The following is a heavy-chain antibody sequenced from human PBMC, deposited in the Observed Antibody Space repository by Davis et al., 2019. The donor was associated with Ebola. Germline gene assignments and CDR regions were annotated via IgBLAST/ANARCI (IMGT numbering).Heavy chain of an antibody. Sequence: AASVKVSCKASGYTFTGYYMHWVRHAPGQGLEWMGRINPNSGDTNYAQKFQGRVTMTRDTSISTAYMELSRLRSDDSAVYYCSGGDSRDFDYWGQGTLVTVSS. D-gene: IGHD3-10*01. CDR1: GYTFTGYY. J-gene: IGHJ4*02. CDR3: SGGDSRDFDY. V-gene: IGHV1-2*06. CDR2: INPNSGDT.